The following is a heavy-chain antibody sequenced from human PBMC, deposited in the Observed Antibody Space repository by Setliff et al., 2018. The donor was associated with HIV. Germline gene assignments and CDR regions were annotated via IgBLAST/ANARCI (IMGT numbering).Heavy chain of an antibody. J-gene: IGHJ4*02. CDR1: GGSISSGDYY. D-gene: IGHD3-22*01. V-gene: IGHV4-30-4*08. CDR3: ASLNYYDSSGYYSH. CDR2: IYYSGST. Sequence: SETLSLTCTVSGGSISSGDYYWSWIRQPPGKGLEWIGYIYYSGSTYYNPSLKSRVTISVDTSKNQFSLKLSSVTAADTAVYYCASLNYYDSSGYYSHWGQGTLVTVSS.